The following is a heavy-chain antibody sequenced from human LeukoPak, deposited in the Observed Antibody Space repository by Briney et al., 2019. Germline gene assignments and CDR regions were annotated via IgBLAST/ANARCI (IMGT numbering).Heavy chain of an antibody. V-gene: IGHV1-46*01. CDR3: ARDAPVVRGVIIAFDY. CDR2: INPSGGST. D-gene: IGHD3-10*01. J-gene: IGHJ4*02. CDR1: GYTFTSYY. Sequence: ASVKVSCKASGYTFTSYYMHWVRQAPGQGLEWMGIINPSGGSTSYAQKFQGRVTMTRDTSTSTVYMELSSLKSEDTAVYYCARDAPVVRGVIIAFDYWGQGTLVTVSS.